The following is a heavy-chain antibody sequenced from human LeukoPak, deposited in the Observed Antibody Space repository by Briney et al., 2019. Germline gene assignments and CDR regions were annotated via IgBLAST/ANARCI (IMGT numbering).Heavy chain of an antibody. CDR1: GYTFTSYS. V-gene: IGHV1-18*01. CDR3: AKDRWRDGSSSFDN. CDR2: ISTYNGNT. Sequence: GASVKVSCKASGYTFTSYSINWVRQAPGQGLEWMGWISTYNGNTHYAQKLQGRVTMTTDTSTSTAYMELRSLRSDDTAVYYCAKDRWRDGSSSFDNWGQGTLVTVSS. D-gene: IGHD6-6*01. J-gene: IGHJ4*02.